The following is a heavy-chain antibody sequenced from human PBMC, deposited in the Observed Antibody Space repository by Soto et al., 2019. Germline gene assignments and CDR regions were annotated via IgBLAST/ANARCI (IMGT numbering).Heavy chain of an antibody. Sequence: ASVKVSCKASGYTFTGYYMHWVRQAPGQGLEWMGWINPNSGGTNYAQKFQGWVTMTRDTSISTAYMELSRLRSDDTAVYYCAREGRACTNGVCFRTNWFDPWGQGTLVPVSS. CDR1: GYTFTGYY. CDR3: AREGRACTNGVCFRTNWFDP. V-gene: IGHV1-2*04. CDR2: INPNSGGT. D-gene: IGHD2-8*01. J-gene: IGHJ5*02.